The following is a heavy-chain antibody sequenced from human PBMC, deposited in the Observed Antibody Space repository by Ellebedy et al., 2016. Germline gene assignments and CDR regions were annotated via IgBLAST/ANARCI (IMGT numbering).Heavy chain of an antibody. CDR3: ARDRDSSSWSTPFDY. CDR2: ISAYNGNT. J-gene: IGHJ4*02. Sequence: ASVKVSCKASGYTFTSYGISWVRQAPGQGLEWMGWISAYNGNTNYAQKLQGRVIMTTDTSTSTAYMELRSLRSDDTAVYYCARDRDSSSWSTPFDYWGQGTLVTVSS. V-gene: IGHV1-18*01. CDR1: GYTFTSYG. D-gene: IGHD6-13*01.